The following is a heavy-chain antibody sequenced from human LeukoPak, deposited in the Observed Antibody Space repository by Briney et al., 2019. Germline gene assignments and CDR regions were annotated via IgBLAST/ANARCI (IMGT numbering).Heavy chain of an antibody. J-gene: IGHJ1*01. CDR2: ISAYNGNT. CDR3: ARDDYGSGSFSPFLY. CDR1: GYTFDFYG. Sequence: ASVKVSCKASGYTFDFYGISWVRQAPGQGLEWMGWISAYNGNTNYEQKAQGRVSMTTATSTTTAYMELRSLRSDDTAVYFCARDDYGSGSFSPFLYWGQGTLVTVSS. V-gene: IGHV1-18*01. D-gene: IGHD3-10*01.